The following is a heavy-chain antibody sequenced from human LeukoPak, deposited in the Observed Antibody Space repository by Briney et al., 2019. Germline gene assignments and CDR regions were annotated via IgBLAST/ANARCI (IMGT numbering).Heavy chain of an antibody. J-gene: IGHJ4*02. CDR3: ATLPIYGDYYFDY. D-gene: IGHD4-17*01. CDR1: GFTFSSYW. Sequence: GGSLRLSCAASGFTFSSYWMSWVRQAPGKGLEWVANIKQDGREKYYVDSVKGRFTISRDNAKNSLYLQMNSLRAEDTAVYYCATLPIYGDYYFDYWGQGTLVTVSS. V-gene: IGHV3-7*03. CDR2: IKQDGREK.